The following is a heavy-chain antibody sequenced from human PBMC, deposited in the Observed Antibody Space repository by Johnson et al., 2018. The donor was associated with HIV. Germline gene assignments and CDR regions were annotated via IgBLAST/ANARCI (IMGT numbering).Heavy chain of an antibody. V-gene: IGHV3-30*04. CDR3: ARGPIADDAFDI. Sequence: VQLVESGGGVVQPGRSLRLSCAASGFTFSSYAMHWVRQAPGKGLEWVAVISYDGSNKYYADSVKGRFTISRDNAKNSLYLQMNSLRAEDTAVYFCARGPIADDAFDIWCQRRMVT. CDR1: GFTFSSYA. CDR2: ISYDGSNK. J-gene: IGHJ3*02. D-gene: IGHD3-16*02.